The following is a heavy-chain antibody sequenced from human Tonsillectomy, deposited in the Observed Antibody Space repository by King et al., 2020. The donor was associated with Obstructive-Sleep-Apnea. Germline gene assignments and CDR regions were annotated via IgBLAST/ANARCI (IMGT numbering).Heavy chain of an antibody. CDR3: ARDRPPLGGEFDY. V-gene: IGHV4-39*07. D-gene: IGHD2-21*01. CDR1: GGSISSRSYS. CDR2: TYYTGTT. J-gene: IGHJ4*02. Sequence: QLQLQESGPGLVKPAETLSLTCTVSGGSISSRSYSWGWIRQPPGKGLESIGSTYYTGTTYHTYYNPSLKSRVAISVDTSKNQFSLILSSVTAADTAIYYCARDRPPLGGEFDYWGQGTVVTVSS.